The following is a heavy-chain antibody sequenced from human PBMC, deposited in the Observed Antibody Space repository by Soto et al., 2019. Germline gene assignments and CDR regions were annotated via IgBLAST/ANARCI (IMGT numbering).Heavy chain of an antibody. CDR1: GGSISSYY. CDR3: ARARYYDSRRFDY. Sequence: SGTLSLTCTVSGGSISSYYWSWIRQPPGKGLEWIGYIYYSGSTNYNPSLKSRVTISVDTSKNQFSLKLSSVTAADTAVYYCARARYYDSRRFDYCGQGTMVTVSA. J-gene: IGHJ4*02. V-gene: IGHV4-59*01. D-gene: IGHD3-22*01. CDR2: IYYSGST.